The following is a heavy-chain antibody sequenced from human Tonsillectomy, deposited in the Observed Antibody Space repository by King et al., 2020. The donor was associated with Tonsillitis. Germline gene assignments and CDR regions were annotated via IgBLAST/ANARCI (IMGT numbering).Heavy chain of an antibody. D-gene: IGHD3-10*01. CDR3: ARAGSTMVRGVVY. J-gene: IGHJ4*02. CDR2: SYHCGST. V-gene: IGHV4-4*02. CDR1: GGFLRNSNL. Sequence: QLQESGPGLVKPSGTLALSFSVSGGFLRNSNLVSLVRQPPGKGLEWIGGSYHCGSTNYNPYLKSRVTISVDKSQNQFSLKRSSVTAADTAVYYCARAGSTMVRGVVYWGQGTLVTVSS.